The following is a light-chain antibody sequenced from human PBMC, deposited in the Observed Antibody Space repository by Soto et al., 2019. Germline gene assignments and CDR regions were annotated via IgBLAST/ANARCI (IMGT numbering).Light chain of an antibody. CDR3: QQYGSSPWT. V-gene: IGKV3-20*01. CDR1: QSVSSN. J-gene: IGKJ1*01. CDR2: GAS. Sequence: EIVMTQSPATLSVSPGERATLSCRASQSVSSNLAWYQQKPGQAPRFLIYGASTRATGIPDRFSGSGSGTDFTLTISRLEPEDFAVYYCQQYGSSPWTFGQGTKVDIK.